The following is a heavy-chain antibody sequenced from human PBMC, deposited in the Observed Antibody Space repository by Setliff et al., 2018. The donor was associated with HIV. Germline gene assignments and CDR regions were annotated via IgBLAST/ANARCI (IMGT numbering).Heavy chain of an antibody. J-gene: IGHJ4*02. CDR2: IHQSGST. Sequence: SETLSLTCAVYGGSFNGYSWTWIRQPPGKGLERIGSIHQSGSTYYNPSLKSRVTMSVDTSKNQFSLKLSSVTAVDTAVYYCARIRDGYNYVDYWGQGTLVTVS. D-gene: IGHD5-12*01. CDR3: ARIRDGYNYVDY. CDR1: GGSFNGYS. V-gene: IGHV4-34*01.